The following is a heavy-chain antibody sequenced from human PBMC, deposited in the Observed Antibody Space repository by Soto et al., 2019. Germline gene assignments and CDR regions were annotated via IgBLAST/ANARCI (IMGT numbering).Heavy chain of an antibody. J-gene: IGHJ4*02. CDR1: GVTISTYY. V-gene: IGHV4-59*01. CDR3: VREAYIGYGHAIDH. Sequence: PSETLSLTCAVSGVTISTYYWSWIRQPPGEGLEWIGYNYHSGTTNYNPSLKSRVTISVDTSKNQFSLRLTSVTAADTSIYYCVREAYIGYGHAIDHSGQGTLVTV. CDR2: NYHSGTT. D-gene: IGHD5-18*01.